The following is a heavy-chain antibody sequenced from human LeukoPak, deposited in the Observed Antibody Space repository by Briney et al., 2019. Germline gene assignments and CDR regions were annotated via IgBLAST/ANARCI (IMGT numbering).Heavy chain of an antibody. CDR2: IGAYNGNT. J-gene: IGHJ5*02. CDR1: GYTFTSYG. Sequence: ASVKVSCKASGYTFTSYGISWARQAPGQGLEWMGWIGAYNGNTNYAQKLQGRVTTTTDTSTSTAYMGLRSLRSDDTAVYYCARVNWGFYWFDPWGQGTLVTVSS. D-gene: IGHD7-27*01. CDR3: ARVNWGFYWFDP. V-gene: IGHV1-18*01.